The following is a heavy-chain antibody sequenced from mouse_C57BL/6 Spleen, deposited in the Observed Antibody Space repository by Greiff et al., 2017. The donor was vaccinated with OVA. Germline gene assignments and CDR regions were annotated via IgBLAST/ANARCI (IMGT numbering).Heavy chain of an antibody. J-gene: IGHJ3*01. CDR2: IDPEDGET. D-gene: IGHD2-5*01. CDR3: ATYSNYVAWFAY. CDR1: GFNIKDYY. V-gene: IGHV14-2*01. Sequence: EVQLQQSGAELVKPGASVKLSCTASGFNIKDYYMHWVKQRTEQGLEWIGRIDPEDGETKYAPKFQGKATITADTSSNTAYLQLSSLTSEDTAVYYCATYSNYVAWFAYWGQGTLVTVSA.